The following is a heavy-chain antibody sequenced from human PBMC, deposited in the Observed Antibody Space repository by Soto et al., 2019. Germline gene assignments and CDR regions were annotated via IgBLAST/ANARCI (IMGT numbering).Heavy chain of an antibody. V-gene: IGHV1-18*01. J-gene: IGHJ4*02. CDR1: GYTLASYA. CDR2: ISAYNGNT. D-gene: IGHD3-22*01. Sequence: GASVKVSCKASGYTLASYAISWMRQAPGQGLEWMGWISAYNGNTNYAQKLQGRVTMTTDTSTSTAYMELRSLRSDDTAAYYCAREVGNYYDSSGAKLKIDYWGQGTLVTVSS. CDR3: AREVGNYYDSSGAKLKIDY.